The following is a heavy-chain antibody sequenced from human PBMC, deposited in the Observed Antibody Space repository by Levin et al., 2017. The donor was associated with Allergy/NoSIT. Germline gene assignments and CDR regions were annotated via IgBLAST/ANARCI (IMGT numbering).Heavy chain of an antibody. CDR2: VSAYDGDT. J-gene: IGHJ4*02. D-gene: IGHD6-13*01. CDR1: GFTFTSYG. Sequence: ASVKVSCKASGFTFTSYGISWARQAPGQGLEWMGWVSAYDGDTKYAQKFQGRVTMTTDSSTRTAYMELRSLSSDDTAVYYCGRILQEPLAFPSDFWGQGTLVTVSS. CDR3: GRILQEPLAFPSDF. V-gene: IGHV1-18*01.